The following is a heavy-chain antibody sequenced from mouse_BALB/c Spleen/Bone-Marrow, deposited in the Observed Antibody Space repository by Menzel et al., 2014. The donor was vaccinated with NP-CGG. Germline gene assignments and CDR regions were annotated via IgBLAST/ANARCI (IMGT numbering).Heavy chain of an antibody. D-gene: IGHD2-14*01. CDR2: IHYSGST. CDR1: GYSITSGYS. V-gene: IGHV3-1*02. CDR3: ARWRYDPYAMDY. J-gene: IGHJ4*01. Sequence: EVQLQQSGPDLVKPSQSLSLTCTVTGYSITSGYSWHWIRPFPGNKLEWMGYIHYSGSTNYNPSLKSRISITRDTSKNQFFLQLNSVTTEDTATYYCARWRYDPYAMDYWGQGTSVTVSS.